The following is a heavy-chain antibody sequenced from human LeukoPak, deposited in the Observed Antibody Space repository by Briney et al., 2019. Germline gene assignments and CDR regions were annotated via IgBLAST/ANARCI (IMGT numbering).Heavy chain of an antibody. Sequence: LSLTCTVSGGSISSYYWSWIRQPPGKGLEWVAVISYDGSNKYYADSVKGRFTISRDNAKNSLYLQMNSLRAEDTAVYYCARSIQLWSEPFDYWGQGTLVTVSS. CDR3: ARSIQLWSEPFDY. J-gene: IGHJ4*02. D-gene: IGHD5-18*01. CDR2: ISYDGSNK. V-gene: IGHV3-30*03. CDR1: GGSISSYY.